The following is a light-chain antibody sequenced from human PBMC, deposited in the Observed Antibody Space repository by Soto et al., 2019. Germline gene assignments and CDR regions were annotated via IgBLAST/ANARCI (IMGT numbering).Light chain of an antibody. V-gene: IGLV2-14*01. CDR2: DVS. CDR1: SSDVGGYEF. CDR3: SSYTSSGTYV. Sequence: QSVLTQPASVSGSPGQSITISCTGTSSDVGGYEFVSWYQQHPDNAPKLIIYDVSDRPSGESSRFSGSKSANTASLTISGLQAEDGADYYCSSYTSSGTYVFGTGTKVTVL. J-gene: IGLJ1*01.